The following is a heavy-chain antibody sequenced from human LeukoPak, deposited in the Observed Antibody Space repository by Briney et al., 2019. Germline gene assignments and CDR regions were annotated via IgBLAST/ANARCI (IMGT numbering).Heavy chain of an antibody. D-gene: IGHD3-10*01. Sequence: PGGSLRLSCAASGFTFTTYGMTWVRQAPGKGLQWVANIKEDGSEKYYVDSVEGRFAISRDNTKNSLYLQMNSLRAEDTAVYYCLRAPNSYYLDPWGQGTLVTVSS. J-gene: IGHJ5*02. CDR3: LRAPNSYYLDP. CDR1: GFTFTTYG. V-gene: IGHV3-7*01. CDR2: IKEDGSEK.